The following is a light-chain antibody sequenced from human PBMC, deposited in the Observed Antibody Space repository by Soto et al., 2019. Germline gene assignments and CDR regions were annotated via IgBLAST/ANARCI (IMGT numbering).Light chain of an antibody. CDR3: QQYNSYWT. Sequence: LSASVGDRVTITCRASQSISSWLAWYQQKPGKAPKLLIYKASSLESGVPSRFSGSGSGTEFTLTISSLQPDDFATYYCQQYNSYWTFGQGTKVDIK. V-gene: IGKV1-5*03. CDR2: KAS. CDR1: QSISSW. J-gene: IGKJ1*01.